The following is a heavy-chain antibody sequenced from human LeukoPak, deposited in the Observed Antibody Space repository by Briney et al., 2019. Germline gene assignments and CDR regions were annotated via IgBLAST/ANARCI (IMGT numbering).Heavy chain of an antibody. J-gene: IGHJ6*03. Sequence: PSETLSLTCAVYGGSFSGYYWGWIRQPPGKGLEWIGSIYYSGSTYYNPSLKSRVTISVDTSKNQFSLKLSSATAADTAVYYCARLNSGWYDYYYMDVWGKGTTVTVSS. CDR1: GGSFSGYY. CDR2: IYYSGST. D-gene: IGHD6-19*01. V-gene: IGHV4-39*01. CDR3: ARLNSGWYDYYYMDV.